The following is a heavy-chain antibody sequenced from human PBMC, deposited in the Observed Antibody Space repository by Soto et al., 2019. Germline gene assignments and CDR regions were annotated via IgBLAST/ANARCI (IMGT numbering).Heavy chain of an antibody. Sequence: EVQLVESGGGLVQPGGSLRLSCAASGFTFSSYEMNWVRQAPGKGLEWVSYISSSGSTIYYADSVKGRFTISRDNAKNSLYLQMTSLRAEDTAVYYCAREVGDYGDSYFDYWGQGTLVTVSS. CDR2: ISSSGSTI. CDR3: AREVGDYGDSYFDY. J-gene: IGHJ4*02. CDR1: GFTFSSYE. D-gene: IGHD4-17*01. V-gene: IGHV3-48*03.